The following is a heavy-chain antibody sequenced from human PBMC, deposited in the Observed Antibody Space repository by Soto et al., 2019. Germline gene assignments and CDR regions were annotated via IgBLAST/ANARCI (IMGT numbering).Heavy chain of an antibody. J-gene: IGHJ6*02. CDR2: INPNSGGT. D-gene: IGHD6-19*01. CDR3: ARVHSSGRGDYYGMDV. CDR1: GYTFTGYY. V-gene: IGHV1-2*04. Sequence: GASVKVSCKASGYTFTGYYMHWVRQAPGQGLEWMEWINPNSGGTNYAQKFQGWVTMTRDTSISTAYMELSRLRSDDTAVYYCARVHSSGRGDYYGMDVWGQGTTVTVSS.